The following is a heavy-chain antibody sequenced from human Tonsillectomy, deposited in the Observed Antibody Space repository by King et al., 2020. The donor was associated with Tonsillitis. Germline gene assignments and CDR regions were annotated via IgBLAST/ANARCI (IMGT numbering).Heavy chain of an antibody. CDR1: GFTFSNYG. CDR2: IRYDGSDK. V-gene: IGHV3-30*02. Sequence: VQLVESGGGVVQPGGSLRLSCAASGFTFSNYGMHWVRQAPGKGLEWVAFIRYDGSDKYYADSVKGQFTISRDNSKNTLYLQMNSLRAEDTAVYYCAKDQEYYYDSSGFEGYFQHWGQGTLVTVSS. D-gene: IGHD3-22*01. CDR3: AKDQEYYYDSSGFEGYFQH. J-gene: IGHJ1*01.